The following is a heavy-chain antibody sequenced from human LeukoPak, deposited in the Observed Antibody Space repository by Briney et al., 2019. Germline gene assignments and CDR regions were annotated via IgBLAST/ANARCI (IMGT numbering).Heavy chain of an antibody. J-gene: IGHJ6*03. Sequence: PSETLSLTCAVSGGSISTGNWWSWVRQSPDKGLEWIGEIYHSGSSNYNPSLKSRVTMSIDNSKHHFSLSLTSVTAADTAVYYCARELAAAGPLYYYYYYYMDVWGKGTTVTISS. CDR1: GGSISTGNW. V-gene: IGHV4-4*02. D-gene: IGHD6-13*01. CDR3: ARELAAAGPLYYYYYYYMDV. CDR2: IYHSGSS.